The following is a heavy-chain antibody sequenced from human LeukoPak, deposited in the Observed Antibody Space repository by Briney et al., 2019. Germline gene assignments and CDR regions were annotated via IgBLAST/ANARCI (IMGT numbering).Heavy chain of an antibody. CDR1: GFTFSSYA. Sequence: GGSLRLSCAASGFTFSSYAMSWVRQAPGKGLEWVSHISSSGSTIYYADSVKGRFTISRDNAKNSLYLQMNSLRAEDTAVYYCARLLRAFDYWGQGTLVTVSS. V-gene: IGHV3-48*04. CDR3: ARLLRAFDY. J-gene: IGHJ4*02. CDR2: ISSSGSTI. D-gene: IGHD2-15*01.